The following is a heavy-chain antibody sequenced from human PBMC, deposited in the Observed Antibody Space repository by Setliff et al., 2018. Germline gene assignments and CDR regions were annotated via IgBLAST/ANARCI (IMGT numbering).Heavy chain of an antibody. V-gene: IGHV4-59*12. CDR2: IHYSGTT. CDR3: ARGQPRWFDP. Sequence: SETLSLTCTVSGGAISNYYWSWIRQPPGKGLEWIGYIHYSGTTYYNPSLKSPVTISVDTSKSQFSLSLYSVTVADTAVYYCARGQPRWFDPWGPGTLVAVSS. CDR1: GGAISNYY. J-gene: IGHJ5*02.